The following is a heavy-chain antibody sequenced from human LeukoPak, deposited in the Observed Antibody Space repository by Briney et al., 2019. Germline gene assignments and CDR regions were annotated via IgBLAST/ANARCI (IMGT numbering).Heavy chain of an antibody. CDR2: IYTSGST. D-gene: IGHD3-22*01. V-gene: IGHV4-4*07. CDR1: GGSISSYY. CDR3: ARGPRGGYYDSSGYAPGVPFDY. J-gene: IGHJ4*02. Sequence: SETLSLTCTVSGGSISSYYWSWIRQPAGKGLEWIGRIYTSGSTNYNPSLKSRVTMSVDTSKNQFSLKLSSVTAADTAVYYCARGPRGGYYDSSGYAPGVPFDYWGQGTLVTVSS.